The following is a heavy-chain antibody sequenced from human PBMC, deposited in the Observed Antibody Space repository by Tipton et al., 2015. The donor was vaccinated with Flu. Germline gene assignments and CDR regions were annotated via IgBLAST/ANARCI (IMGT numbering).Heavy chain of an antibody. Sequence: TLSLTCTVSGVSISSGGAYWSWVRQHPGKGLEWIGGIFYSGSTYYNPSLESRVTISVDTSTNQFSLRLNSVTAADAAVYYCARDQGCGGGLTYDYYALDVWGQGTTVTVSS. CDR3: ARDQGCGGGLTYDYYALDV. CDR2: IFYSGST. J-gene: IGHJ6*02. D-gene: IGHD4/OR15-4a*01. CDR1: GVSISSGGAY. V-gene: IGHV4-31*03.